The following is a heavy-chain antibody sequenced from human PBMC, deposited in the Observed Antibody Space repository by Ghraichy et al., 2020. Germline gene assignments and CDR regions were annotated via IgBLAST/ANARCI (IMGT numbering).Heavy chain of an antibody. CDR2: IKQDASEK. V-gene: IGHV3-7*01. CDR3: ARYADPDLGGAFDI. Sequence: GGSLRLSCAASGFTFSHYWMSWVRQTPGKGLEWVANIKQDASEKYYVDSVKGRFTISRDNAKNSLYLQMNSLRAGDTAVYYCARYADPDLGGAFDIWGQGTMVTVSS. J-gene: IGHJ3*02. D-gene: IGHD1-26*01. CDR1: GFTFSHYW.